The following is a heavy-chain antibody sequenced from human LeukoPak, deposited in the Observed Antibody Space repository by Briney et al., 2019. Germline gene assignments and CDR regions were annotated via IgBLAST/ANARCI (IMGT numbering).Heavy chain of an antibody. CDR2: IGTGGNRK. J-gene: IGHJ4*02. CDR3: ARVWGAIDY. D-gene: IGHD1-26*01. Sequence: GGSLRLSCAASGFSFSNYDMTWVRQAPGKGLEWVSSIGTGGNRKEYVDSVKGRFTISRDNSENTVFLQMNSLRAEDTAVYHCARVWGAIDYWGQGTLVTVSA. V-gene: IGHV3-23*03. CDR1: GFSFSNYD.